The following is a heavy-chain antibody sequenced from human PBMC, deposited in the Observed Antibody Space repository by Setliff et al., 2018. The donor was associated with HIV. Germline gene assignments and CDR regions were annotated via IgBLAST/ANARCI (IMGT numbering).Heavy chain of an antibody. Sequence: ASVKVSCKASGYTFTQYPMYWVRQAPGQRLEWMGWINAGNGNTKYSQKFQGRVTITRDTSTNTTYMELSSLRSEDTAVYYCASGYARGSMTHWGQGTLVT. D-gene: IGHD6-13*01. CDR2: INAGNGNT. CDR3: ASGYARGSMTH. CDR1: GYTFTQYP. J-gene: IGHJ4*02. V-gene: IGHV1-3*01.